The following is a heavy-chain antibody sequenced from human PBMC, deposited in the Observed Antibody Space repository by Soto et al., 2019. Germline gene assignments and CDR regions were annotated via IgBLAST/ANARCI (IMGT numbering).Heavy chain of an antibody. CDR3: AKDRMNHNSVWDPFDI. V-gene: IGHV3-23*01. CDR2: IVGGGDDT. J-gene: IGHJ3*02. CDR1: GFTFSNNP. D-gene: IGHD2-15*01. Sequence: VQLLESGGGLVQPGGSLRLPGAASGFTFSNNPIGGVAKAPGKGLEGVSSIVGGGDDTYYADSVKGRFIISRDNSKSTLSLQMNGLRGEDTAVYYCAKDRMNHNSVWDPFDIWGQGRMVTVSS.